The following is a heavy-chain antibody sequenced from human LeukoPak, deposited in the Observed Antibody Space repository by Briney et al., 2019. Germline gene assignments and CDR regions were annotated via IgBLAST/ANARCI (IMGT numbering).Heavy chain of an antibody. J-gene: IGHJ4*02. CDR3: AKGSWMTTVVGYFDY. V-gene: IGHV3-11*01. CDR2: ISNSGREI. CDR1: GFTFSDSY. Sequence: GGSLRLSCTASGFTFSDSYMTWIRQAPGKGLEWVSYISNSGREINYADSVKGRFTISRDNAMSSLYLQMNSLRAEDTAVYYCAKGSWMTTVVGYFDYWGQGTLVTVSS. D-gene: IGHD4-23*01.